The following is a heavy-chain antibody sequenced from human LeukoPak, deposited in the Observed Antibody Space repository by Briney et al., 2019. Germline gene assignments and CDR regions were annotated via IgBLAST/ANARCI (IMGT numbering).Heavy chain of an antibody. D-gene: IGHD3-9*01. CDR3: ARGFYMYDILTGYYPRVLNYYMDV. CDR2: MNPNRCNT. CDR1: GYTFTSYD. Sequence: ASVNVSRKASGYTFTSYDINWVRQATGQGVEWMGWMNPNRCNTGYAQQFQGRVTMTRNTSLRTASMELDSLRSEVTAVYYCARGFYMYDILTGYYPRVLNYYMDVWGKGATVTISS. V-gene: IGHV1-8*01. J-gene: IGHJ6*03.